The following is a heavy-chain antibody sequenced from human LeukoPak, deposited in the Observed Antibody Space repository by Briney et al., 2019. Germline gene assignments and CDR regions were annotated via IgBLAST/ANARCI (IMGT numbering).Heavy chain of an antibody. CDR1: GFXVSSDY. CDR3: ARYHTALNY. CDR2: IYSGGST. J-gene: IGHJ4*02. Sequence: GGSLRLSCAASGFXVSSDYITWVRQAPGKGLEWVSVIYSGGSTYYADSVKGRFTISRDNSKNTLYLQMNNVRVEDTAVYFCARYHTALNYWGQGTLVTASS. V-gene: IGHV3-53*01. D-gene: IGHD5-18*01.